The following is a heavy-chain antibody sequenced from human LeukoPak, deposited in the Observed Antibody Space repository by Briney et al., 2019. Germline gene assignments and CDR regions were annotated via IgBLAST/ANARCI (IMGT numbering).Heavy chain of an antibody. CDR1: GYTFTNYG. D-gene: IGHD2-15*01. J-gene: IGHJ2*01. Sequence: ASVKVPCKASGYTFTNYGITWVRQAPGQGLEWMGWISTHNGNTNYAHKLQGRVTMTTDTSTSTAYMELRSLRSDDTAVYYCARQIGYCGGGSCYWYFNLWGRGTLVTVSS. CDR3: ARQIGYCGGGSCYWYFNL. CDR2: ISTHNGNT. V-gene: IGHV1-18*01.